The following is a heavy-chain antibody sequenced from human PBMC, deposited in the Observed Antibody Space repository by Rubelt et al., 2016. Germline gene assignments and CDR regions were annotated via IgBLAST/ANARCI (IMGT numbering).Heavy chain of an antibody. CDR2: LIPILGIG. J-gene: IGHJ3*02. CDR1: GGTFSSYA. CDR3: ASGRGSSDAFDI. D-gene: IGHD2-15*01. V-gene: IGHV1-69*09. Sequence: QVQLVQSGAEVKKPGSSVKVSCKASGGTFSSYAISWVRQAPGQGLEWMGGLIPILGIGNYAKKFQGRVRITAEKSTSTAYMELSSLRSEDTAVYYCASGRGSSDAFDIWGQGTMVTVSS.